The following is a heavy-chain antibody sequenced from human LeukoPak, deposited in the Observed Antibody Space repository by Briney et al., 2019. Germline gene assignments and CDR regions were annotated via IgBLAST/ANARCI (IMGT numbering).Heavy chain of an antibody. V-gene: IGHV1-69*01. CDR1: GGTFSSYA. CDR2: IIPIFGTA. Sequence: ASVKVSCKASGGTFSSYAISWVRQAPGQGLEWMGGIIPIFGTANYAQTFQGRVTITADESTSTAYMELSSLRSEDTAVHYCATSLEADPYCSSTSCYGSYYYYGMDVWGQGTTVTVSS. CDR3: ATSLEADPYCSSTSCYGSYYYYGMDV. D-gene: IGHD2-2*01. J-gene: IGHJ6*02.